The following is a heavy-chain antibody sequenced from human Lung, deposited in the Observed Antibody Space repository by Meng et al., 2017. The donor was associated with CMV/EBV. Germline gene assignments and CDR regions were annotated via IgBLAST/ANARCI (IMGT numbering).Heavy chain of an antibody. CDR1: GFTFSSYA. V-gene: IGHV3-30*02. D-gene: IGHD3-22*01. CDR2: IRFDGTNK. J-gene: IGHJ6*02. CDR3: AKRGDSSGTYAMDV. Sequence: GGSLRLSXXXSGFTFSSYAMHWVRQAPGKGLEWVANIRFDGTNKYHADSVKGRFTISRDNSKNTLYLQMNSLRAEDTAVYYCAKRGDSSGTYAMDVWGQGXTVTVSS.